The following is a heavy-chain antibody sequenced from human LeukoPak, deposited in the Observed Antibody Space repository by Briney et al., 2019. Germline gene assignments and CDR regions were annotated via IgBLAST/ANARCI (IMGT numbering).Heavy chain of an antibody. CDR2: IYYSGST. J-gene: IGHJ2*01. CDR1: GGSISSYY. D-gene: IGHD2-15*01. V-gene: IGHV4-59*01. CDR3: ARGNTVVVVAAPGAWYFDL. Sequence: SETLSLTCTVSGGSISSYYWSWIRQPPGKGLEWIGYIYYSGSTNYNPSLKSRVTISVDTSKNLFSLKLSSVTAADTAVYYCARGNTVVVVAAPGAWYFDLWGRGTLVTVSS.